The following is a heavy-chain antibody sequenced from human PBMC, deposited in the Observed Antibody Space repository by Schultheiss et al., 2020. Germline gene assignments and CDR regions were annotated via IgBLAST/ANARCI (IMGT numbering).Heavy chain of an antibody. V-gene: IGHV5-51*01. J-gene: IGHJ5*02. CDR2: IYPGDSDT. Sequence: GESLKISCKGSGYSFTSYWIGWVRQMPGKGLEWMGIIYPGDSDTRYSPSFQGQVTISADKSISTAYLQWSSLKASDTAMYYCARTVDCSSTSCIPGWFDPWGQGTLVTVSS. CDR3: ARTVDCSSTSCIPGWFDP. CDR1: GYSFTSYW. D-gene: IGHD2-2*01.